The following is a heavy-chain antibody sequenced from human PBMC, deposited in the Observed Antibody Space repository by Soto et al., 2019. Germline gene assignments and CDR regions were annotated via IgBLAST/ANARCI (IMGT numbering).Heavy chain of an antibody. D-gene: IGHD2-2*01. CDR1: GFSFSDYY. CDR2: IRSSDNTR. J-gene: IGHJ4*02. Sequence: PGGSLRLSCAASGFSFSDYYMSWIRQAPGKGLEWVSYIRSSDNTRYYADSVKGRFTISRDNAKSSLYLQMNSLRAEDTAVYYCARGNALYDYWGQGTLVTVSS. CDR3: ARGNALYDY. V-gene: IGHV3-11*01.